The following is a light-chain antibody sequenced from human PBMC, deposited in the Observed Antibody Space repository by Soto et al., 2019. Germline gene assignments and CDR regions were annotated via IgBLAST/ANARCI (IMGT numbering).Light chain of an antibody. V-gene: IGKV1-5*01. CDR2: DVS. Sequence: DIQMTQSPSTLSASVGDTVTITCRASQSVSDSLAWYQVKPGEAPKLLIFDVSNLETGVPSRFSGSGSGTEFSLTIRGLQPDDFATYYCQQYDYSRTFGQGTKWIS. CDR1: QSVSDS. J-gene: IGKJ2*01. CDR3: QQYDYSRT.